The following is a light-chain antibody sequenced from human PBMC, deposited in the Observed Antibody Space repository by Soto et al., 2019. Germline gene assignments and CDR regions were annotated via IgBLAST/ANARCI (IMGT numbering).Light chain of an antibody. CDR1: QSVGTK. Sequence: EIFLTQSPGTLSVYAGERVTLSCRASQSVGTKIAWYQQKRGQAPRLLVYGPSTRATGIPARFSGSGSGTEFTLTISSLQSKDSAVYYYQQYYNWPPITFGQGTRLEIK. CDR2: GPS. V-gene: IGKV3-15*01. J-gene: IGKJ5*01. CDR3: QQYYNWPPIT.